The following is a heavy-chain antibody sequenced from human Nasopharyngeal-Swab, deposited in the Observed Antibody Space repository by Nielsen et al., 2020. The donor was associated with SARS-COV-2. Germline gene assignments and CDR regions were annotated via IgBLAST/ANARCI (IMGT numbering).Heavy chain of an antibody. CDR1: GGSISSGSYY. V-gene: IGHV4-61*02. D-gene: IGHD3-3*01. CDR2: IYTSGST. CDR3: ARALDYDFWSGYWGRGYFDY. Sequence: SETLSLTCTVSGGSISSGSYYWSWLRQPAGKGLEWIGRIYTSGSTNYNPSLKSRVTISVDTSKNQFSLKLSSVTAADTAVYYCARALDYDFWSGYWGRGYFDYWGQGTLVTVSS. J-gene: IGHJ4*02.